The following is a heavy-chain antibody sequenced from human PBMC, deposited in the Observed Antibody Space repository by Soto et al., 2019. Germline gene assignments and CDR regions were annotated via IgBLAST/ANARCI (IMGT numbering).Heavy chain of an antibody. Sequence: PSETLSLTCTVSGGSVSSGIYYWSWIRQPPGKGLEWIGYIYYSGITNYNPSLKSRVTISVDTSKNQFSLKLSSVTAADTAVYYCARALDWFDPWGQGTLVTVSS. J-gene: IGHJ5*02. V-gene: IGHV4-61*01. CDR1: GGSVSSGIYY. CDR3: ARALDWFDP. CDR2: IYYSGIT.